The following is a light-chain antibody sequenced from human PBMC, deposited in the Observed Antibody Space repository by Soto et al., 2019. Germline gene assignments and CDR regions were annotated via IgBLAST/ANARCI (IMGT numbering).Light chain of an antibody. V-gene: IGKV1-5*01. Sequence: DIQMTQPPSTLSASVGDRVTITCRASQSISSWLAWYQQKPGKAPKLLIYDASSLESGVPSRFSGSGSGTEFTLTISSLQPDDFATYYCQQYNSYSPEFGQGTKVDIK. J-gene: IGKJ1*01. CDR3: QQYNSYSPE. CDR1: QSISSW. CDR2: DAS.